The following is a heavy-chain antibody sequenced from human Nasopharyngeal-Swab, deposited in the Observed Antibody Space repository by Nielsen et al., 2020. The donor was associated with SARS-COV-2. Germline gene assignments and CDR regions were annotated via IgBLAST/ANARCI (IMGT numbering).Heavy chain of an antibody. D-gene: IGHD3-16*01. CDR3: ARAGYDYVWGAMLSAPRYGMDV. CDR1: GYTFTSYG. J-gene: IGHJ6*02. V-gene: IGHV1-18*01. CDR2: ISAYNGNT. Sequence: ASVKVSYKASGYTFTSYGISWVRQAPGQGLEWMGWISAYNGNTNYAQKLQGRVTMTTDTSTSTAYMELRSLRSDDTAVYYCARAGYDYVWGAMLSAPRYGMDVWGQGTTVTVSS.